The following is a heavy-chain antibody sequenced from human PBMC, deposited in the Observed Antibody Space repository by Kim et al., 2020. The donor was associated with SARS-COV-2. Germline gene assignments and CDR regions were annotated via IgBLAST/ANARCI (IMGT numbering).Heavy chain of an antibody. V-gene: IGHV4-38-2*02. J-gene: IGHJ5*02. D-gene: IGHD3-10*01. CDR3: ARGRDGSGSYSPSNWFDP. CDR1: GYSISSGYY. Sequence: SETLSLTCTVSGYSISSGYYWGWIRQPPGKGLEWIGSIYHSGSTYYNPSLKSRVTISVDTSKNQFSLKLSSGTAADTAVYYCARGRDGSGSYSPSNWFDPWGQGTLVTVSS. CDR2: IYHSGST.